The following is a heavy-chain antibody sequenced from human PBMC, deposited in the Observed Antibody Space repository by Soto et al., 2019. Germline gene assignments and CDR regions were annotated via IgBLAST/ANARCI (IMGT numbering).Heavy chain of an antibody. CDR1: GGTFSSYT. CDR2: IIPILGIA. CDR3: ARLTIGYAFDI. J-gene: IGHJ3*02. V-gene: IGHV1-69*02. Sequence: QVQLVQSGAEVKKPGSSVKVSCKASGGTFSSYTISWVRQAPGQGLEWMGRIIPILGIANYAQKFQGRVTITADKSTSTAYIELSSLRSEDTAVYYCARLTIGYAFDIWGQGTMVTVSS. D-gene: IGHD3-10*01.